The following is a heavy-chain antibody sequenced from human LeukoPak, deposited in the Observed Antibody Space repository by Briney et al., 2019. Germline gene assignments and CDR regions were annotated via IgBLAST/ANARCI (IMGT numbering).Heavy chain of an antibody. CDR1: GGTFSSYA. Sequence: SVKVSCKASGGTFSSYAISWVRQAPGQGLEWMGGIIPIFGTASYAQKFQGRVTITADESTSTAYMELSSLRSEDTAVYYCARDHTAMVKDYYYGMDVWGKGTTVTVSS. J-gene: IGHJ6*04. D-gene: IGHD5-18*01. CDR3: ARDHTAMVKDYYYGMDV. V-gene: IGHV1-69*13. CDR2: IIPIFGTA.